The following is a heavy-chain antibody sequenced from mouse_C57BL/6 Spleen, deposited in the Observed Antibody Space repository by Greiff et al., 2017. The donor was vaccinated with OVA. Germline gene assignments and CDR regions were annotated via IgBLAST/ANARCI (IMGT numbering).Heavy chain of an antibody. CDR1: GYTFTSYW. J-gene: IGHJ4*01. CDR3: ARWGAGHYYAMDY. V-gene: IGHV1-7*01. CDR2: INPSSGYT. Sequence: QVQLKQSGAELAKPGASVKLSCKASGYTFTSYWMHWVKQRPGQGLEWIGYINPSSGYTKYNQKFKDKATLTADKSSSTAYMQLSSLTYEDSAVYYCARWGAGHYYAMDYWGQGTSVTVSS. D-gene: IGHD6-1*01.